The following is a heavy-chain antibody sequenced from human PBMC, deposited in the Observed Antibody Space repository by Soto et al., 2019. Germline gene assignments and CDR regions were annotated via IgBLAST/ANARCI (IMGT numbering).Heavy chain of an antibody. Sequence: TGGSLRLSCAASGFTFSSYAMSWVRQAPGKGLEWVSAISGSGGSTYYADSVKGRFTISRDNSKNTLYLQMNSLRAEDTAVYYCAKDKKSSYDFWSGFPFDPWGQGTLVTVSS. CDR1: GFTFSSYA. CDR2: ISGSGGST. D-gene: IGHD3-3*01. J-gene: IGHJ5*02. V-gene: IGHV3-23*01. CDR3: AKDKKSSYDFWSGFPFDP.